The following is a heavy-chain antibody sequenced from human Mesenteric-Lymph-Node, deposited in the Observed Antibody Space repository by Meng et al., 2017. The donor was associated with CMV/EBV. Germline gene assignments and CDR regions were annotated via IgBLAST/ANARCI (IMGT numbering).Heavy chain of an antibody. Sequence: FSSGGMHWVRQAPGKGLEWVAVIWYDGSNKYYADSVKGRFTISRDNSKNTLYLQMNSLRAEDTAVYYCARERDYYDSSGYYGAFDYWGQGTLVTVSS. CDR1: FSSGG. CDR3: ARERDYYDSSGYYGAFDY. J-gene: IGHJ4*02. CDR2: IWYDGSNK. D-gene: IGHD3-22*01. V-gene: IGHV3-33*01.